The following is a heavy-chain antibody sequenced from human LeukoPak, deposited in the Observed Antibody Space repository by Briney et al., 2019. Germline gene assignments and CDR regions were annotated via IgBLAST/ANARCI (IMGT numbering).Heavy chain of an antibody. D-gene: IGHD3-9*01. CDR1: GYTFATSS. V-gene: IGHV1-2*02. CDR3: ARDAYDILTGYWHFDY. CDR2: INPNSGGT. Sequence: GASVKVSCKASGYTFATSSITWVRQAPGQGLEWMGWINPNSGGTNYAQKFQGRVTMTRDTTISTAYMELSRLRSDDTAVYYCARDAYDILTGYWHFDYWGQGTLVTVSS. J-gene: IGHJ4*02.